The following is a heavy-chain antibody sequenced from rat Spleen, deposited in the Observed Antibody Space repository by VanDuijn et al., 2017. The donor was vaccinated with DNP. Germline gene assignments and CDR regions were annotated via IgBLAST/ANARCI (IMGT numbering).Heavy chain of an antibody. CDR2: ISYDVDRI. J-gene: IGHJ3*01. V-gene: IGHV5-20*01. Sequence: EVQLVESGGGLVQPGRSLKLSCAASGFTFSAYYMAWVRQAPAKGREWVASISYDVDRIYYRDSVKGRFTISRDNAKSCLYLQMDSLRSEDTATYYCTNTWFAYWGQGTLVTVSS. CDR3: TNTWFAY. CDR1: GFTFSAYY.